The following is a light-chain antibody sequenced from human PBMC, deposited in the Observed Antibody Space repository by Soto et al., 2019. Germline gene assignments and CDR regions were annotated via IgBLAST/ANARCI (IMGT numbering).Light chain of an antibody. CDR3: QHYNRYPYT. J-gene: IGKJ2*01. V-gene: IGKV1-5*03. Sequence: DIQMTQSPSTLSASVGGRVTITCWASQSVSSWLAWYQQKPGRAPKLLIYKASSLESGVPSRFSGSGSGTEFTLTISSLQPDDFATYYCQHYNRYPYTFGQGTKLEIK. CDR1: QSVSSW. CDR2: KAS.